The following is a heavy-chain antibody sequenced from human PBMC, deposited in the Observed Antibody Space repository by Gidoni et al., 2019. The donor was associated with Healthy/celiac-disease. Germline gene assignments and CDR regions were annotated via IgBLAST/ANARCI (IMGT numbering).Heavy chain of an antibody. Sequence: QVQLVQSGAEVKKPGASVKVSCKASGYSFTRYYMNWVRQAPGQGLEWMGIINPSVGSTSYAPKFHGRVTMTRDTSTSTVYMELSSLRSEDTAVYYCAREGVWFGEYFDAFDIWGQGTMVTVSS. CDR3: AREGVWFGEYFDAFDI. J-gene: IGHJ3*02. CDR2: INPSVGST. CDR1: GYSFTRYY. D-gene: IGHD3-10*01. V-gene: IGHV1-46*01.